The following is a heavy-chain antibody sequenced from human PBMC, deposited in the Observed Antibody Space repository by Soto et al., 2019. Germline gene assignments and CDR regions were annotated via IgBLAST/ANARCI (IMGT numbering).Heavy chain of an antibody. CDR3: VRADTMALYYFDY. V-gene: IGHV1-69*02. CDR1: GGTFSSYT. J-gene: IGHJ4*02. D-gene: IGHD3-10*01. Sequence: QVQLVQSGAEVKKPGSSVKVSCKASGGTFSSYTISWVRQAPGQGLEWMGRISPILGIANYAQKFQGRVTITADKSTSTAYMELSSLRSEDTVVYCWVRADTMALYYFDYWGQGTLVTVSS. CDR2: ISPILGIA.